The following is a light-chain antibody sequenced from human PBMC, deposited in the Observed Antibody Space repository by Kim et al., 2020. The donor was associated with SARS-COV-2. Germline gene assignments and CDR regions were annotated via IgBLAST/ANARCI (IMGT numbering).Light chain of an antibody. J-gene: IGLJ3*02. Sequence: SYELTQPPSVSVAPGKTARITCGGNNIGSKSVHWYQQKPGQAPVLVIYYDSDRPSGIPERFSGSNSGNTATLTISRVEAGDEADYYCQVWDSSSDHPVFGRRNQLTGL. V-gene: IGLV3-21*04. CDR3: QVWDSSSDHPV. CDR1: NIGSKS. CDR2: YDS.